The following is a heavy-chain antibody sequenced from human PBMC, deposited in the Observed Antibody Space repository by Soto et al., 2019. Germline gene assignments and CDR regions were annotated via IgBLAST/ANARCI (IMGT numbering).Heavy chain of an antibody. Sequence: QVQLQESGPGLVKPSETLSLTCTVSGGSISSYYWSWIRQPPGKGLEWIGYIYYSGSTNYNPSLKSRVTISVDASKNQFSLKLSSVTAADTAVYYCAGRFWSGYDPWGQGTLVTVSS. CDR2: IYYSGST. CDR1: GGSISSYY. V-gene: IGHV4-59*01. CDR3: AGRFWSGYDP. D-gene: IGHD3-3*01. J-gene: IGHJ5*02.